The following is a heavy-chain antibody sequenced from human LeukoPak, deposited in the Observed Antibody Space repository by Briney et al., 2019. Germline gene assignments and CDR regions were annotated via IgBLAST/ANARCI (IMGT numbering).Heavy chain of an antibody. Sequence: GGSLRLSCAASGFTFSSYAMSWVREAPGKGLEWVSAISGRGGRTYYAASVKGRFTISRDNSKNALYLQMNSLRTEDTAVYCCAKVFSGYDFSVDYWGQGTLVTVSS. CDR3: AKVFSGYDFSVDY. J-gene: IGHJ4*02. CDR2: ISGRGGRT. CDR1: GFTFSSYA. V-gene: IGHV3-23*01. D-gene: IGHD5-12*01.